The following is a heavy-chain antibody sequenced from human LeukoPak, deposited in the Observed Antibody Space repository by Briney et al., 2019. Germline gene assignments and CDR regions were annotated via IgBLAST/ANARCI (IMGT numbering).Heavy chain of an antibody. J-gene: IGHJ4*02. CDR3: ASKYSSSWDGDY. CDR2: ISTSGSTI. D-gene: IGHD6-13*01. Sequence: PGGSLRLSCAASGFTFSSYEMNWVRQAPGKGREWGSYISTSGSTIYYADSVKGRFTISRDNAKKSLYLQMNSLRAEDTAVYYCASKYSSSWDGDYWGQGTLVTVSS. CDR1: GFTFSSYE. V-gene: IGHV3-48*03.